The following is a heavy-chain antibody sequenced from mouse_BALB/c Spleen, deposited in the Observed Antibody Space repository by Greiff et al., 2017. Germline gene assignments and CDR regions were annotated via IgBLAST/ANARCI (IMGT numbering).Heavy chain of an antibody. CDR1: GYSITSDYA. J-gene: IGHJ1*01. CDR2: ISYSGST. D-gene: IGHD1-1*01. V-gene: IGHV3-2*02. Sequence: VQLQQSGPGLVKPSQSLSLTCTVTGYSITSDYAWNWIRQFPGNKLEWMGYISYSGSTSYNPSLKSRISITRDTSKNQFFLQLNSVTTEDTATYYCARFTTVVATYWYFDVWGAGTTVTVSS. CDR3: ARFTTVVATYWYFDV.